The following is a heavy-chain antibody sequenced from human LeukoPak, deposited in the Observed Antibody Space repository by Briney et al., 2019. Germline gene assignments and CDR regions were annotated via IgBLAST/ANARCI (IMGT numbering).Heavy chain of an antibody. CDR2: ISWDGGST. J-gene: IGHJ4*02. Sequence: GGSLRLSCAASGFTFDDYAMHWVRQAPGKGLEWVPLISWDGGSTYYADSVKGRFTISRDNSKNSLYLQMNTLRAEDTALYYCAKSRTVTTYYFDYWGQGTLVTVSS. D-gene: IGHD4-17*01. CDR1: GFTFDDYA. V-gene: IGHV3-43D*03. CDR3: AKSRTVTTYYFDY.